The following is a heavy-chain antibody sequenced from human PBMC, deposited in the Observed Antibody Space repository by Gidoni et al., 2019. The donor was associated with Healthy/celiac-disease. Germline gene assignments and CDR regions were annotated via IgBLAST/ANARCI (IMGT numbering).Heavy chain of an antibody. Sequence: QVQLQQWGAGLLKPSETLSLTCADYGGSFSGYYWSWIRQPTGKWLEWIGEINHSGSTNYNTSHKSRVTISVDTSKNHFSLKLSSVTAADTAVYYCARRYYDISGSSPWGHGTLVTVSS. CDR1: GGSFSGYY. V-gene: IGHV4-34*01. D-gene: IGHD3-22*01. J-gene: IGHJ5*02. CDR2: INHSGST. CDR3: ARRYYDISGSSP.